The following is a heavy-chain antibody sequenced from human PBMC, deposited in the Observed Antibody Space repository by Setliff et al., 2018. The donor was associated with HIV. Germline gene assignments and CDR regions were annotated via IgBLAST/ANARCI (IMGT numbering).Heavy chain of an antibody. D-gene: IGHD2-15*01. Sequence: ASVKVSCKASGYTFTSYYMHWVRQAPGQGLEWMGIINPSGGSTSYAQKFQGRVTITRDTSPSTAYMELSSLRSDDTAIYFCAKPFGSDGSRQLDSWGQGTLVTVSS. CDR1: GYTFTSYY. V-gene: IGHV1-46*01. J-gene: IGHJ4*02. CDR3: AKPFGSDGSRQLDS. CDR2: INPSGGST.